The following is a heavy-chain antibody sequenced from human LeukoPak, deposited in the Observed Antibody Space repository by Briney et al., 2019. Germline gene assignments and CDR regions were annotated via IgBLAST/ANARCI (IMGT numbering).Heavy chain of an antibody. D-gene: IGHD3-3*01. CDR1: GGTFISYA. J-gene: IGHJ4*02. CDR3: ASSALRFRFLEWFYFDY. Sequence: GASVKVSCKASGGTFISYAISWVRQAPGQGLEWMGGIIPIFGTANYAQKFQGRVTITADESTSTAYMELSSLRSEDTAVYYCASSALRFRFLEWFYFDYWGQGTLVTVSS. V-gene: IGHV1-69*01. CDR2: IIPIFGTA.